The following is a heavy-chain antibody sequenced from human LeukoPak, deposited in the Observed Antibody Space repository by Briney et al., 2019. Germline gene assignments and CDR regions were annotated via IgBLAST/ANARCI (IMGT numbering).Heavy chain of an antibody. V-gene: IGHV1-46*01. D-gene: IGHD6-6*01. CDR1: GYTFTSYY. J-gene: IGHJ6*03. CDR2: INPSGGTT. Sequence: ASVNVSFKASGYTFTSYYMHWVRQAPGQGLEWMGIINPSGGTTSYAQKFQGRVTMTRDTSTSTVYMELSSLRSEDTAVYYCARDLSRRGLYSSSSDYYYMAASGRGTTVTVSS. CDR3: ARDLSRRGLYSSSSDYYYMAA.